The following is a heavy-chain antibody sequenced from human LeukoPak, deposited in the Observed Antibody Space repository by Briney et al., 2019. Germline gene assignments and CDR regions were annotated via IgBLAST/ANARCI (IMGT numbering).Heavy chain of an antibody. Sequence: SETLSLTCAVYGGSFSGYYWSWIRQPPGKGLEWIGEINHSGSTNYNPSLTSRVTISVDTSKNQFSLKLSSVPAADPAVYYCARAHRLLFRFFDYWGREPLVPVPS. V-gene: IGHV4-34*01. CDR3: ARAHRLLFRFFDY. D-gene: IGHD3-10*01. J-gene: IGHJ4*02. CDR2: INHSGST. CDR1: GGSFSGYY.